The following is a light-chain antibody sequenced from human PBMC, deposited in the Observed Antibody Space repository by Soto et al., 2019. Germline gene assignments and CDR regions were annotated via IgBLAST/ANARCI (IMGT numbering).Light chain of an antibody. CDR1: QSITNY. V-gene: IGKV1-39*01. Sequence: DIQMTQSPSSLSLSVGDRVTITCRPSQSITNYLNWYQQKPGKAPKLLVYAASSLQSGVPSRFSVNGSGTDFTLTISSLQPEDFASYYCQQSDSYPYTFGQGTKLEIK. J-gene: IGKJ2*01. CDR3: QQSDSYPYT. CDR2: AAS.